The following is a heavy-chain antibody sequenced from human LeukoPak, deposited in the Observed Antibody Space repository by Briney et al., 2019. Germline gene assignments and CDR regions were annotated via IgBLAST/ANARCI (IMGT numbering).Heavy chain of an antibody. CDR3: ARSLSRRGWYGG. Sequence: PSETLSLTCTVSGGSVSSGSYYWSWIRQPPGKGLEWIGYIYYSGSTNYNPSLKSRVTISVDTSKNQFSLKLSSVTAADTAVYYCARSLSRRGWYGGWGQGTLVTVSS. V-gene: IGHV4-61*01. D-gene: IGHD6-19*01. J-gene: IGHJ1*01. CDR1: GGSVSSGSYY. CDR2: IYYSGST.